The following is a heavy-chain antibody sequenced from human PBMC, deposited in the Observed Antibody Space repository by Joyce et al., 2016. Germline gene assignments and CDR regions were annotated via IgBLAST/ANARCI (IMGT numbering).Heavy chain of an antibody. D-gene: IGHD3-10*01. J-gene: IGHJ6*03. V-gene: IGHV1-69-2*01. CDR3: ATVDYYYGSGTPRDYYYYMDV. CDR2: VDPEEGET. Sequence: EVQLVQSGAEVKKPGATVKISCKVSGYTFTDYYMHWVQQAPGKGLEWMGVVDPEEGETLYAEKFQGRVTITAGTSTDTAYMELSSLRSEDTAVYYCATVDYYYGSGTPRDYYYYMDVWGKGTTVTVSS. CDR1: GYTFTDYY.